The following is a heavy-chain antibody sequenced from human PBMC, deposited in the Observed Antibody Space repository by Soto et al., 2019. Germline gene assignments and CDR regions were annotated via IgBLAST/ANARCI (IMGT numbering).Heavy chain of an antibody. D-gene: IGHD4-17*01. Sequence: SETLSLTCTVSGGSISSYYWSWIRQPPGKGLEWIGYIYYSGSTNYNPSLKSRVTISVDTSKNQFSLKLSSVTAADTAVYYCARDYGDYPNYYYGMDVWGQGTTVTVSS. CDR3: ARDYGDYPNYYYGMDV. CDR2: IYYSGST. J-gene: IGHJ6*02. V-gene: IGHV4-59*01. CDR1: GGSISSYY.